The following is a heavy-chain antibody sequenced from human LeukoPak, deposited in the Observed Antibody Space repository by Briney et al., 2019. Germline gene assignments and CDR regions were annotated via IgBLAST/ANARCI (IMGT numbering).Heavy chain of an antibody. V-gene: IGHV4-61*02. Sequence: SETLSLTCTVSGGSISSGSYYWSWIRQPAGKGLEWIGRIYTSGSTNYNPSLKSRVTISVDTSKNQFSLKLTSVTAADTAVYYCAKEVVSYCSSTSCYSNAFDIWGQGTMVTVSS. CDR1: GGSISSGSYY. CDR3: AKEVVSYCSSTSCYSNAFDI. CDR2: IYTSGST. J-gene: IGHJ3*02. D-gene: IGHD2-2*02.